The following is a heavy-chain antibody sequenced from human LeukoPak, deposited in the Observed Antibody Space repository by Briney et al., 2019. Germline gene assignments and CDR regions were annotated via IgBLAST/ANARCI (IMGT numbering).Heavy chain of an antibody. V-gene: IGHV3-23*01. CDR2: IGGSGGRT. CDR3: AKTPSTPSIVVVPAAPFDY. Sequence: GGSLRLSCAASGFTFKTYAMNWVRQAPGKGLEWVSSIGGSGGRTYYADSVTGRFSISRDNSKNMVYLQMNSLRAEDTAVYYCAKTPSTPSIVVVPAAPFDYWGQGTLVTVSS. CDR1: GFTFKTYA. J-gene: IGHJ4*02. D-gene: IGHD2-2*01.